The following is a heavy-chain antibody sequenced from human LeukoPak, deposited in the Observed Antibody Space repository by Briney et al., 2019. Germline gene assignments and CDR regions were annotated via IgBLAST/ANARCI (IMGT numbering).Heavy chain of an antibody. J-gene: IGHJ4*02. CDR1: GFTFSSYS. D-gene: IGHD2-15*01. V-gene: IGHV3-48*01. CDR2: ISSSSSTI. Sequence: GGSLRLSCAASGFTFSSYSMNWVRQAPGKGLEWVSYISSSSSTIYYADSVKGRFTISRDNAKNTLYLRMNSLRAEDTALYYCATSARTYLGSSLDYWGQGTLVTVSS. CDR3: ATSARTYLGSSLDY.